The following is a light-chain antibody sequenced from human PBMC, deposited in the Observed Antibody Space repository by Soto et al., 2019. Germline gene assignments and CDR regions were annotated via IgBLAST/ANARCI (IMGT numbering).Light chain of an antibody. CDR1: QTISSW. CDR3: QHYNSYSEA. CDR2: KAS. V-gene: IGKV1-5*03. Sequence: DIHMTQSPSTLSGSVGDIVTITCRVSQTISSWLAWNQQKPGKAPKLLIYKASTLKSGVPSRFNGSGSGTEFTLTISSLQPDYSATYYCQHYNSYSEAFGQGTKVEL. J-gene: IGKJ1*01.